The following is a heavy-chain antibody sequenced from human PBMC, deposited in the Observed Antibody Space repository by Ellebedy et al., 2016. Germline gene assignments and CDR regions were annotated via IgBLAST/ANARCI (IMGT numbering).Heavy chain of an antibody. CDR3: ARGPIFATIPYYYMDV. CDR1: GYTFTSYD. D-gene: IGHD5-12*01. Sequence: ASVKVSCXASGYTFTSYDINWVRQATGQGLEWMGWMNPNSGNTGYAQKFQGRVTMTRNTSISTAYMELSSLRSEDTAVYYCARGPIFATIPYYYMDVWGKGTTVTVSS. V-gene: IGHV1-8*01. J-gene: IGHJ6*03. CDR2: MNPNSGNT.